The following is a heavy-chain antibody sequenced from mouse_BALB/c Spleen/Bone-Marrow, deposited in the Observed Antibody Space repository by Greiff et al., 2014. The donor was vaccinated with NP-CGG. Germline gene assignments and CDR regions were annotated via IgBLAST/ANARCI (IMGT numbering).Heavy chain of an antibody. CDR1: DFNIKDTY. CDR3: ATTDSSGVFAY. D-gene: IGHD3-2*01. V-gene: IGHV14-3*02. CDR2: IDPANGNT. J-gene: IGHJ3*01. Sequence: DVHLVESGAELVKPGASVKLSCTASDFNIKDTYMHWVKQRPEQGLEWIGRIDPANGNTKYDPKFQGKATITADTSSNTAYLQLSSLTSEDTAVYYCATTDSSGVFAYWGQGTLVTVSA.